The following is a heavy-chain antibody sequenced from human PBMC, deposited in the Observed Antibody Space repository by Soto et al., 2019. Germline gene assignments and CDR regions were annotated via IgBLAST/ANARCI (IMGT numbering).Heavy chain of an antibody. J-gene: IGHJ3*02. D-gene: IGHD6-19*01. V-gene: IGHV3-30*18. CDR3: AKDRLRAGGLVPTALDAFDT. CDR2: ISHDGSNK. CDR1: GLSISKHG. Sequence: PGGSLRLSCVASGLSISKHGMHWVRQAPGKGLEWVAVISHDGSNKKYVDSVKGRFTISRDNSKNRLYLQMSFLRPEDTAVYYCAKDRLRAGGLVPTALDAFDTWGQGTMVTVSS.